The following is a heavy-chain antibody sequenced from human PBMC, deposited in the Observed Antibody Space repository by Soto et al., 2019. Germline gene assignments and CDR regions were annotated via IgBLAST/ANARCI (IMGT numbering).Heavy chain of an antibody. CDR2: IYYSWST. Sequence: SETLSLTCTVSGGSISSYYWSWIRQPPGKGLEWIGYIYYSWSTNYNPSLKSRVTISVDTSKNQFSLKLSSVTAADTAVYYCARDRGLDYLNWFDPWGQGTLVTVS. D-gene: IGHD4-17*01. CDR1: GGSISSYY. CDR3: ARDRGLDYLNWFDP. J-gene: IGHJ5*02. V-gene: IGHV4-59*12.